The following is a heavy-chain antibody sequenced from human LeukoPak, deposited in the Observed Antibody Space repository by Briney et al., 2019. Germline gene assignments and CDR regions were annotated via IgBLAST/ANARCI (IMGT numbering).Heavy chain of an antibody. CDR2: IYSGGNT. CDR3: ARSRGDYYGMDV. CDR1: GFTVSSNY. V-gene: IGHV3-53*01. J-gene: IGHJ6*02. D-gene: IGHD5-12*01. Sequence: GGSLRLSCAASGFTVSSNYMSWVRQAPGKGLEWVSLIYSGGNTFYADSVKGRFTISRDNSKNTLYPQMNSLRAEDTAVYYCARSRGDYYGMDVWGQGTTVTVSS.